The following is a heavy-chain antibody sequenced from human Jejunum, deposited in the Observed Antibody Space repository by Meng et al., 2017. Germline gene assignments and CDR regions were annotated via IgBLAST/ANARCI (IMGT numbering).Heavy chain of an antibody. CDR3: ARLTSL. CDR2: ISGGGGSA. D-gene: IGHD3-16*01. CDR1: GVTFSSYA. J-gene: IGHJ4*02. Sequence: GGGLLQLGRSLGLFCAAFGVTFSSYAMSWVRQAPGKGLEWVSSISGGGGSAYYADSVKGRFTISRDNSGNTLYLQMNSLRAEDTAVYYCARLTSLWGQGALVTVSS. V-gene: IGHV3-23*01.